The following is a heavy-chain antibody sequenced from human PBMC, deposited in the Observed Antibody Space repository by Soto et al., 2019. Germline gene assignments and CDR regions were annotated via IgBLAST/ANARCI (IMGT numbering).Heavy chain of an antibody. V-gene: IGHV1-69*02. CDR2: IIPILGIA. J-gene: IGHJ4*02. CDR3: ARAPDYGDYGGDY. D-gene: IGHD4-17*01. CDR1: GGTFSSYT. Sequence: QVQLVQSGAEVKKPGSSVKVSCKASGGTFSSYTISWVRQAPGQGREWMGRIIPILGIANYAQKFQGRVTITADKSTSTAYMELSSLRSEDTAVYYCARAPDYGDYGGDYWGQGTLVTVSS.